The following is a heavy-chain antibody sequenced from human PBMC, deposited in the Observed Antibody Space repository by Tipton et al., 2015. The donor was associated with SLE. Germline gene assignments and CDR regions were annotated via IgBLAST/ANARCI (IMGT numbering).Heavy chain of an antibody. CDR3: AREASGSLDAFDI. V-gene: IGHV4-34*01. Sequence: LRLSCAVYGGSFSGYYWSWIRQPPGKGLEWIGEINHSGSTNYNLSLKSRVTISVDTSKNQFSLKLRSVTAADTAVYYCAREASGSLDAFDIWGQGTMVTVSS. CDR2: INHSGST. D-gene: IGHD1-26*01. CDR1: GGSFSGYY. J-gene: IGHJ3*02.